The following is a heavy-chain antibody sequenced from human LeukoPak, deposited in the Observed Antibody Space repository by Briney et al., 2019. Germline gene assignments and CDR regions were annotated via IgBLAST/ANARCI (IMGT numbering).Heavy chain of an antibody. J-gene: IGHJ3*02. CDR2: ISVSGGST. Sequence: GGSLRLSCAASGFTFSSYGMSWVRQAPGKGLEWVSAISVSGGSTYYADSVKGRFTISRDNSKNTLYLQMNSLRAEDTAVYYCARDLYYYDSSGYYSGAFDIWGQGTMVTVSS. D-gene: IGHD3-22*01. CDR3: ARDLYYYDSSGYYSGAFDI. V-gene: IGHV3-23*01. CDR1: GFTFSSYG.